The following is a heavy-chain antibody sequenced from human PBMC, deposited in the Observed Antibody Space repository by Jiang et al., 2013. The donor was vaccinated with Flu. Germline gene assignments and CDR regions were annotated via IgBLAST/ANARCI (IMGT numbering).Heavy chain of an antibody. V-gene: IGHV4-39*01. CDR3: AGNYYDSSGYYRAPNDY. Sequence: KPSETLSLACTVSGGSISSSNYYWTWIRQPPGKGLEWIGSIYYSGSTYYNPSLKSRVTISVDTSKSQFSLKLSSVTATDTAVYYCAGNYYDSSGYYRAPNDYWGQGTLVTVSS. J-gene: IGHJ4*02. CDR1: GGSISSSNYY. CDR2: IYYSGST. D-gene: IGHD3-22*01.